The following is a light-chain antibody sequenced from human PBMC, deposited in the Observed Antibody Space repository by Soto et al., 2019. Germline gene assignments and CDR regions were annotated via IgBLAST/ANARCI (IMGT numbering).Light chain of an antibody. J-gene: IGKJ4*01. CDR1: QSVGIN. CDR3: QQYYKRPLT. V-gene: IGKV3-15*01. CDR2: DAS. Sequence: IMMSQFPVILSVSPGERATLSCRASQSVGINLAWYQQKPGQAPRLLIYDASSRATGAPARFSGSGSGTDFTLTIRSLQSEDFAAYYCQQYYKRPLTVGGGTKVDIK.